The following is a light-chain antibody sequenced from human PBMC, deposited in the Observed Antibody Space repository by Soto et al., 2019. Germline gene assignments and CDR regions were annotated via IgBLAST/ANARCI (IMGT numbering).Light chain of an antibody. CDR2: DAS. CDR3: QQYNNYPWT. CDR1: QSISGW. Sequence: DIQMTQSPSTLSASVGDRVTITCRASQSISGWLAWFQQKPGKAPKVLIYDASTLESGVPSRFSGSGSGTECTLTITSLQHDDFATYYCQQYNNYPWTFGQGTKGEIK. V-gene: IGKV1-5*01. J-gene: IGKJ1*01.